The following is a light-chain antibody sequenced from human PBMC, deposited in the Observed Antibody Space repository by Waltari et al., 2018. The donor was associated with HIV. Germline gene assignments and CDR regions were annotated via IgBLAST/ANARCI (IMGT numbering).Light chain of an antibody. J-gene: IGLJ2*01. Sequence: QSVLTQPPSASGPPGQRVTISCSGSNSNIGSNTVSWFQQLPGTAPKLLIYLNSQRPSGVPDRISGSKSGTSASLAISGLQSEDEAHYYCAAWDDSLNGRIFGGGTKLTVL. CDR1: NSNIGSNT. CDR2: LNS. CDR3: AAWDDSLNGRI. V-gene: IGLV1-44*01.